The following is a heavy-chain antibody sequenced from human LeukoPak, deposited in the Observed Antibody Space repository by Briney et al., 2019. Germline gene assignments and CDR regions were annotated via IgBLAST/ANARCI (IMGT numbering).Heavy chain of an antibody. D-gene: IGHD6-19*01. V-gene: IGHV1-18*01. J-gene: IGHJ4*02. CDR1: GYTFTSYG. CDR3: ARGGNSGWRTPNDDY. CDR2: SSPYNGNT. Sequence: ASVKVSCKASGYTFTSYGITWVRQAPGQGLEWMGWSSPYNGNTNYAQKFQGRVTMTTGTSTSTVYMELRSLGSGDTAVYYCARGGNSGWRTPNDDYWGQGTLVIVSS.